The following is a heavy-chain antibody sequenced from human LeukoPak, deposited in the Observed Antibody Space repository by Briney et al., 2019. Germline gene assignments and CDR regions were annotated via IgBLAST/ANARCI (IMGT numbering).Heavy chain of an antibody. D-gene: IGHD3-22*01. CDR1: GGSFSGYY. J-gene: IGHJ4*02. CDR3: ARGGYYDSSGYYIDY. Sequence: TLSLTCAVYGGSFSGYYWSWIRQHPGKGLEWIGYIYYSGSTYYNPSLKSRVTISVDTSKNQFSLKLSSVTAADTAVYYCARGGYYDSSGYYIDYWGQGTLVTVSS. V-gene: IGHV4-31*11. CDR2: IYYSGST.